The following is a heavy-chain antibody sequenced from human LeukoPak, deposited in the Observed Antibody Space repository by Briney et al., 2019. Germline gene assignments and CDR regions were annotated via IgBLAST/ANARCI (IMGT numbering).Heavy chain of an antibody. J-gene: IGHJ4*02. CDR2: ISYSGNT. CDR3: ARAPVATPSEFDY. CDR1: GDSISSGGYY. D-gene: IGHD5-12*01. Sequence: SETLSLTCTVSGDSISSGGYYWSWIRQHPGKGLEWIEYISYSGNTYYNPSLKSRAAISADTPKNQFSLKLSSTTAADTAVYYCARAPVATPSEFDYWGQGTLVTVSS. V-gene: IGHV4-31*03.